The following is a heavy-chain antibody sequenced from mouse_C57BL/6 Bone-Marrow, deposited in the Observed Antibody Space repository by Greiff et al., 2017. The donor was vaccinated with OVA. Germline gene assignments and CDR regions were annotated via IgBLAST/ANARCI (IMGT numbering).Heavy chain of an antibody. D-gene: IGHD2-4*01. V-gene: IGHV1-69*01. J-gene: IGHJ4*01. CDR2: IDPSDSYT. CDR3: ARWYDYDVGDYAMDY. Sequence: QVQLQQPGAELVMPGASVKLSCKASGYTFTSYWMHWVKQRPGQGLEWIGEIDPSDSYTNYNQKFKGKSTLTVDKSSSTAYMPLSSLTSEDSAVYYCARWYDYDVGDYAMDYWGQGTSVTVSS. CDR1: GYTFTSYW.